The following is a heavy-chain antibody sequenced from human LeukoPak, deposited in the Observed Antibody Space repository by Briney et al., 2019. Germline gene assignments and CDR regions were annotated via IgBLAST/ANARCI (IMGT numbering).Heavy chain of an antibody. D-gene: IGHD1-26*01. V-gene: IGHV4-30-4*01. CDR2: IYYSGST. Sequence: SQTLSLTCTVSGGSISSGDYYWSWIRQPPGKGLEWIGYIYYSGSTYYNPSLKSRVTISVDTSKNQFSLKLSSVTAADTAVYYCARGFWGATNFDYWGQGTLVTVSS. J-gene: IGHJ4*02. CDR3: ARGFWGATNFDY. CDR1: GGSISSGDYY.